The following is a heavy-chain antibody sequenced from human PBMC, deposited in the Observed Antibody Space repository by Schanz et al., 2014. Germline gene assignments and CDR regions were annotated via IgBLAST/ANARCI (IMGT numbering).Heavy chain of an antibody. V-gene: IGHV3-23*01. J-gene: IGHJ4*02. CDR2: ISGRDGST. CDR3: ARIGGSVFDY. D-gene: IGHD3-10*01. Sequence: EVQLLESGGGLVQPGGSLRLSCAASGFTFSSYAMTWVRQAPGMGLEWVSAISGRDGSTYYADSVRGRFTISRDNSKNALYLQMNSLRPEDTAVYYCARIGGSVFDYWAQGTLVTVSS. CDR1: GFTFSSYA.